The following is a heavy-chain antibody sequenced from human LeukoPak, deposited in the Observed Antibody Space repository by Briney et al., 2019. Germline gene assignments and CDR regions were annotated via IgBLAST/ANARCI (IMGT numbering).Heavy chain of an antibody. Sequence: ASVKVSCKASGYTFTSYDINWVRQATGQGLEWMGWMNPNSGNTGYAQKFQGRVTMTRNTSISTAYMELSSLRSEDTAVYYCAISSGWYYYYGMDVWGQGTTATVSS. V-gene: IGHV1-8*01. CDR1: GYTFTSYD. J-gene: IGHJ6*02. CDR2: MNPNSGNT. D-gene: IGHD6-19*01. CDR3: AISSGWYYYYGMDV.